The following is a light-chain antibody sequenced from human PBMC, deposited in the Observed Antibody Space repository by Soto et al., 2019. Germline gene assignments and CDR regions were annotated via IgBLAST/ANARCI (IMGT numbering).Light chain of an antibody. CDR1: QSVDRN. Sequence: EIVMTQSPGTLSVSTEEGATLSCRASQSVDRNLAWYQQKPGQAPRLLIYGASTRPTDIPDRFSGSGSGTDFSLTISSLQSEDFAVYYCQQDDSWPLTFGGGTKVEIK. V-gene: IGKV3D-15*01. CDR3: QQDDSWPLT. J-gene: IGKJ4*01. CDR2: GAS.